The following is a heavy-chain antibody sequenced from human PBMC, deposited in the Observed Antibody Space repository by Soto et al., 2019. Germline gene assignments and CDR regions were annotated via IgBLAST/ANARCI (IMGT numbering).Heavy chain of an antibody. J-gene: IGHJ4*02. CDR3: AKGGRQWLVTSDFNY. D-gene: IGHD6-19*01. Sequence: VQLVESGGGVVQPGRSLRLSCAASGFTFSDYAMHWVRQAPGKGLEWVAVVSHDGRNTHYADSVKGRFTISRDSSKNRVSLEMNSVRAEDTADYYCAKGGRQWLVTSDFNYWGQGALVTVSS. V-gene: IGHV3-30*18. CDR2: VSHDGRNT. CDR1: GFTFSDYA.